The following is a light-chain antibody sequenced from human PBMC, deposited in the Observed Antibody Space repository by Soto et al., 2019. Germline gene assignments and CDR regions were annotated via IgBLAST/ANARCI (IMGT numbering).Light chain of an antibody. J-gene: IGLJ3*02. Sequence: QSALTQPASVSGSPGQSITISCTGTSSDVGGYNYVSWYQQHPGKAPKLMIYEVSNRPSGVSNRFSGSKSGNTASLTISGLQAEVEADYYCSSYTSSSTLGVFGGGTKLTVL. V-gene: IGLV2-14*01. CDR3: SSYTSSSTLGV. CDR1: SSDVGGYNY. CDR2: EVS.